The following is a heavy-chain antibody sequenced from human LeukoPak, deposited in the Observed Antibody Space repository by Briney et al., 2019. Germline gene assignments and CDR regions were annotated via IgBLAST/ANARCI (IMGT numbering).Heavy chain of an antibody. CDR1: GFSFSIYA. V-gene: IGHV3-23*01. CDR3: ARGDYEKGFDY. Sequence: PGGSPRLSCAASGFSFSIYAMNWVRQAPGKGLEWVSLIIGNGRDIRYADSVKGRFTISRDNSKNILYLQMNSLRAEDTAVYYCARGDYEKGFDYWGQGTLVTVSS. D-gene: IGHD4/OR15-4a*01. J-gene: IGHJ4*02. CDR2: IIGNGRDI.